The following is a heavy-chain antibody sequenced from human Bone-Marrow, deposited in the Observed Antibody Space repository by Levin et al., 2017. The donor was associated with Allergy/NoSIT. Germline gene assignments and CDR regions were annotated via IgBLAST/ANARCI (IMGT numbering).Heavy chain of an antibody. V-gene: IGHV4-34*01. CDR2: INHSGST. J-gene: IGHJ4*02. Sequence: SETLSLTCAVYGGSFSGYYWSWIRQPPGKGLEWIGEINHSGSTNYNPSLKSRVTISVDTSKNQFSLKLSSVTAADTAVYYCASRRYYYGSGSLSPLGYWGQGTLVTVSS. CDR1: GGSFSGYY. D-gene: IGHD3-10*01. CDR3: ASRRYYYGSGSLSPLGY.